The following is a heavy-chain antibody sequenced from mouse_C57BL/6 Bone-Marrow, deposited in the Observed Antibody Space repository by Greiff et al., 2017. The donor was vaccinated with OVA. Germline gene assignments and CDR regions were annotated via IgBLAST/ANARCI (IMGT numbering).Heavy chain of an antibody. J-gene: IGHJ4*01. D-gene: IGHD2-2*01. CDR3: ARGWLRRGYYYAMDY. Sequence: VQLQQSGPELVKPGASVKISCKASGYTFTDYNMDWVKQSHGKSLEWIGDINPNNGGTIYNQKFKGKATLTVDKSSSTAYMELRSLTSEDTAVYYCARGWLRRGYYYAMDYWGQGTSVTVSS. CDR2: INPNNGGT. V-gene: IGHV1-18*01. CDR1: GYTFTDYN.